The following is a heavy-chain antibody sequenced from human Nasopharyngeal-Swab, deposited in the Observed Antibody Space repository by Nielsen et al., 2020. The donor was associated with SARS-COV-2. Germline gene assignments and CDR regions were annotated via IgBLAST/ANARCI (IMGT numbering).Heavy chain of an antibody. D-gene: IGHD3-10*01. CDR2: ISWDGVNT. CDR1: GFTFDDYT. V-gene: IGHV3-43*01. CDR3: AKGVHYMSYFHTPPSDH. Sequence: GESLKISCAASGFTFDDYTMHWVRQVPGKGLEWVSLISWDGVNTYYADSVKGRFTISRDNSRNSLFLQMNSLKTEDTALYYCAKGVHYMSYFHTPPSDHWGQGTPVTVSS. J-gene: IGHJ4*02.